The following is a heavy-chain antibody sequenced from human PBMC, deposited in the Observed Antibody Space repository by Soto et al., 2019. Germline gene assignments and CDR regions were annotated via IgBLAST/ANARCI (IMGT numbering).Heavy chain of an antibody. CDR2: ISYDGSNK. V-gene: IGHV3-30-3*01. CDR3: ARDPGGYVFRHYYYGMEV. Sequence: QVQLVESGGGVVQPGRSLRLSCAASGFTFSSYAMHWVRQAPGKGLEWVAVISYDGSNKYYADSVKGRFTISRDNSKNTLYVQMDSLRAEDTAVYYCARDPGGYVFRHYYYGMEVWGQGTTVTVSS. CDR1: GFTFSSYA. D-gene: IGHD5-12*01. J-gene: IGHJ6*02.